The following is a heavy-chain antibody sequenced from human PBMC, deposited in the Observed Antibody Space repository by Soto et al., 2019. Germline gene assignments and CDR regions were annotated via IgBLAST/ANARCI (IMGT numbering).Heavy chain of an antibody. CDR1: GNSISSGSYF. Sequence: SETLSLTCTVSGNSISSGSYFWTWIRQHPGKSLEWIGYIYYSGSTYYNPSLKSRVTISVDTSKNQFSLKLSSVTAADTAVYYCARVVRSGYARGQLDYWGQGTLVTVSS. CDR3: ARVVRSGYARGQLDY. CDR2: IYYSGST. J-gene: IGHJ4*02. D-gene: IGHD3-22*01. V-gene: IGHV4-31*03.